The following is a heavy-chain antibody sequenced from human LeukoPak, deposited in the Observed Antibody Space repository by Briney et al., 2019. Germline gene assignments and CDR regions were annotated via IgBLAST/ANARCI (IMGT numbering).Heavy chain of an antibody. CDR1: GFTFSTYR. CDR2: ISSGSNTI. Sequence: GGSLRLSCAASGFTFSTYRMNWVRQAPGKGLEWLSYISSGSNTIFYADSVKGRFTISRDNAKNSLFLQVNSLRAEDTAVYYCAKERYSYGSFFDNWGQGTLVTVSS. J-gene: IGHJ4*02. V-gene: IGHV3-48*01. D-gene: IGHD5-18*01. CDR3: AKERYSYGSFFDN.